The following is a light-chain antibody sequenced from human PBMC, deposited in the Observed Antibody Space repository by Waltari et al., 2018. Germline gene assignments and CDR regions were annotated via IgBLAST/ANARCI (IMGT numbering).Light chain of an antibody. J-gene: IGLJ2*01. Sequence: QSALTQPASVSGSPGQTITIPCTGTTSDVGSYHYVSWYQRHHGKAPNLIIYDVYIRPPWVSIRFSVSRSGKTSSLTISGLKAEDEGDYYCSSYTDDTTLDVIFGGGTKLTVL. CDR1: TSDVGSYHY. CDR2: DVY. CDR3: SSYTDDTTLDVI. V-gene: IGLV2-14*03.